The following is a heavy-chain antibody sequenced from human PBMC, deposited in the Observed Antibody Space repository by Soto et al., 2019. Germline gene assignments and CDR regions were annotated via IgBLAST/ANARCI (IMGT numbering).Heavy chain of an antibody. Sequence: SETLSLTCAVYGGSFSGYYWSWIRQPPGKGLEWIGEINHSGSTNYNPSLKSRVTISVDTSKNQFSLKLSSVTAADTAVYYCARVLLFLEWSPAKTYYFDYWGQGTLVTVSS. J-gene: IGHJ4*02. CDR1: GGSFSGYY. D-gene: IGHD3-3*01. CDR3: ARVLLFLEWSPAKTYYFDY. V-gene: IGHV4-34*01. CDR2: INHSGST.